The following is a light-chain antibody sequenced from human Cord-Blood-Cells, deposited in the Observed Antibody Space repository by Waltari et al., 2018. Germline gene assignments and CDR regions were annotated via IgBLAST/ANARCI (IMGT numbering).Light chain of an antibody. J-gene: IGLJ1*01. Sequence: SYELTQPPSVSVSPGQTARITCSGDALPQQYAYWYQQKPGQAPVLVIYKDSERPSGIPERFSGSSSGTTVTLTISGVQAEDEADYYCQSADSSCTYVFGTGTKVTVL. CDR3: QSADSSCTYV. V-gene: IGLV3-25*02. CDR1: ALPQQY. CDR2: KDS.